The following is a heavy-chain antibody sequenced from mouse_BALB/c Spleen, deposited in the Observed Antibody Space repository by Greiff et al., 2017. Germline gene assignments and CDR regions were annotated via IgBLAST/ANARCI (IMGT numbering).Heavy chain of an antibody. J-gene: IGHJ3*01. CDR3: AREGSRQFAY. V-gene: IGHV1-7*01. D-gene: IGHD3-3*01. CDR1: GYTFTSYW. CDR2: INPSTGYT. Sequence: QVQLQQSGAELAKPGASVKMSCKASGYTFTSYWMHWVKQRPGQGLEWIGYINPSTGYTEYNQKFKDKATLTADKSSSTAYMQLSSLTSEDSAVYYCAREGSRQFAYGGQGTLVTVSA.